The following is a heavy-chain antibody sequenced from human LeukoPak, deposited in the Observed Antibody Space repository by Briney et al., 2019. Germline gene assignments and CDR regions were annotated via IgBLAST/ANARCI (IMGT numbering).Heavy chain of an antibody. Sequence: PGRSLRLSCAASGFTFSSYAMHWVRQAPGKGLEWVAFIRHDETEKYYADSVKGRFTISRDNSKNTLSLQMTSLRFDDTALYYCAKFSYGDYVAWGPGTLVTVSS. V-gene: IGHV3-30*02. CDR1: GFTFSSYA. J-gene: IGHJ5*02. CDR2: IRHDETEK. CDR3: AKFSYGDYVA. D-gene: IGHD4-17*01.